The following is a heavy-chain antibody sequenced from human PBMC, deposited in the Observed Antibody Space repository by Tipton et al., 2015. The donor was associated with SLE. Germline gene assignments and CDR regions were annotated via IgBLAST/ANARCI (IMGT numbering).Heavy chain of an antibody. J-gene: IGHJ4*02. CDR2: INHSGTT. CDR3: ARGLSLNYFDY. V-gene: IGHV4-34*01. Sequence: TLSLTCAVSGGSLTGHYWSWIRQPPGKGLEWIGEINHSGTTYYNPSLKSRVTISVDTSKNQFSLKLNSVTAADTAVYYCARGLSLNYFDYWGQGTLVTVSS. CDR1: GGSLTGHY.